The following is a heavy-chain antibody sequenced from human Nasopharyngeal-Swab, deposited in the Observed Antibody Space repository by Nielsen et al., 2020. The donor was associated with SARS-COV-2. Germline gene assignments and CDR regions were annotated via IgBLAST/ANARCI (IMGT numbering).Heavy chain of an antibody. CDR3: ARGQEFGYYYCMDV. D-gene: IGHD3-3*01. J-gene: IGHJ6*03. CDR1: GFTFSIHG. CDR2: APHHGSGI. V-gene: IGHV3-30*03. Sequence: GESLKISCAASGFTFSIHGMHWVRQAPGKGLEWVAVAPHHGSGIFYADSVKGRFTISRDNSKNTVYLQLNTLRPEDTAVYYCARGQEFGYYYCMDVWGKGTAVTVSS.